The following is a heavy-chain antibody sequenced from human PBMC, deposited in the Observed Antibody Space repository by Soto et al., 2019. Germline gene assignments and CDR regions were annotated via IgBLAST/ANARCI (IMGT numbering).Heavy chain of an antibody. V-gene: IGHV1-18*01. Sequence: ASVKVSCKASGYTFNTYAIPWVRPAPGQGLEWMGWISGYNGNTNYAQTLQGRGTMTTDTSTSTAYLELRSLRSDDTAVYYCARTVEYDSIPYYYADFWGQGTLVTVSS. CDR2: ISGYNGNT. D-gene: IGHD2-21*01. J-gene: IGHJ4*01. CDR1: GYTFNTYA. CDR3: ARTVEYDSIPYYYADF.